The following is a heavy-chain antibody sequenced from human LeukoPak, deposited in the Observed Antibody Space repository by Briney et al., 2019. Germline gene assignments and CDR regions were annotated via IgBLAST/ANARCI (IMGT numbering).Heavy chain of an antibody. CDR2: ISSSSRYI. Sequence: GGSLRLSCAASEFTFSSYNMNWVRQAPGKGLEWVSSISSSSRYIYYADSVKGRFTISRDNAKNSLYLQMNSLRAEDTAVYYCAKDRASGSGSYSYRGFDYWGQGTLVTVSS. J-gene: IGHJ4*02. CDR1: EFTFSSYN. V-gene: IGHV3-21*04. CDR3: AKDRASGSGSYSYRGFDY. D-gene: IGHD6-19*01.